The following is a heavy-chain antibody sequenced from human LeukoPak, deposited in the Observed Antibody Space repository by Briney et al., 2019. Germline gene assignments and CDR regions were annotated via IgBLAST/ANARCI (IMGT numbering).Heavy chain of an antibody. V-gene: IGHV1-3*03. CDR2: INAGNGNT. CDR3: ARGIYYSNYSSYNWFDP. D-gene: IGHD4-11*01. Sequence: ASVKVSCKASGYTFTSYAMHWVRQAPGQRLEWTGWINAGNGNTKYSQEFQGRVTITRDTSTSTAYMELSRLRSEDMAAYYCARGIYYSNYSSYNWFDPWGQGTLVTVSS. J-gene: IGHJ5*02. CDR1: GYTFTSYA.